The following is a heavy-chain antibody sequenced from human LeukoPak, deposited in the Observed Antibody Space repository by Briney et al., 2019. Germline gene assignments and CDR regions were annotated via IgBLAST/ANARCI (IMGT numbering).Heavy chain of an antibody. CDR1: GGSISSRSCH. J-gene: IGHJ4*02. Sequence: SETLSLTCTVSGGSISSRSCHWGWTRQPPGKGLEWIGSIYYSGSTYYNPSLKSRVTISVDTSKNQFSLKLTSVTAADTAVYYCARGKNKWLRPGLFDYWGQGTLVTVSS. V-gene: IGHV4-39*07. D-gene: IGHD5-12*01. CDR2: IYYSGST. CDR3: ARGKNKWLRPGLFDY.